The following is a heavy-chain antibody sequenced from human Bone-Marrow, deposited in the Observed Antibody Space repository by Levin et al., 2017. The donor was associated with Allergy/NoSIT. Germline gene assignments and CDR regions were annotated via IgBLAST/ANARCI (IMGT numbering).Heavy chain of an antibody. CDR2: ISSNGGST. Sequence: PGGSLRLSCSASGFTFSSYAMHWVRQAPGKGLEYVSAISSNGGSTYYADSVKGRFTISRDNSKNTLYLQMSSLRAEDTAVYYCVKKPGTTGRDAFDIWGQGTMVTVSS. CDR1: GFTFSSYA. D-gene: IGHD1-1*01. CDR3: VKKPGTTGRDAFDI. V-gene: IGHV3-64D*06. J-gene: IGHJ3*02.